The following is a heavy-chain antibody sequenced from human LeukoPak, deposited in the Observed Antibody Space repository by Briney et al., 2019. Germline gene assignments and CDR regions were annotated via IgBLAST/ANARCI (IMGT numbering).Heavy chain of an antibody. D-gene: IGHD3-22*01. V-gene: IGHV4-38-2*02. CDR1: GYSISTGYF. CDR3: ARTYDSSGYLYYYYYMDV. CDR2: IYHSGTT. Sequence: SETLSLTCTVSGYSISTGYFWGWIRQTPGKGLEWIGSIYHSGTTYYNPSLKSRVTISVDTSKNQFSLKLSSVTAADTAVYYCARTYDSSGYLYYYYYMDVWGKGTTVTVSS. J-gene: IGHJ6*03.